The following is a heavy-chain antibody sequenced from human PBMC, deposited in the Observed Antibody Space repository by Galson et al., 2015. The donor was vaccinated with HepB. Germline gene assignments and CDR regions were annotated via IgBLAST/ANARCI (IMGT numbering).Heavy chain of an antibody. CDR2: ISSSGSTI. D-gene: IGHD6-13*01. CDR3: ARGRGYSSPGAYYYGMDV. V-gene: IGHV3-48*03. CDR1: GFTFSSYE. J-gene: IGHJ6*02. Sequence: SLRLSCAASGFTFSSYEMNWVRQAPGKGLEWVSYISSSGSTIYYADSVKGRFTISRDNAKNSLYLQMNSLRAEDTAVYYCARGRGYSSPGAYYYGMDVWGQGTTVTVSS.